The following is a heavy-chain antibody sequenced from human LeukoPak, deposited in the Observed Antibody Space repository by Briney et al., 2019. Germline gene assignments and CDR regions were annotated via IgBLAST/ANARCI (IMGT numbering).Heavy chain of an antibody. D-gene: IGHD3-22*01. CDR1: GFTVISTY. CDR3: AKTLVDYYDSSGYYPSGAIDI. CDR2: IYIGGST. V-gene: IGHV3-53*01. J-gene: IGHJ3*02. Sequence: GRSLRLSRAPSGFTVISTYISWVSQAAGNWLEWVSFIYIGGSTYYEDCVKSRFTISRDNTKNTLYPQMNSLRAEDTAVYYCAKTLVDYYDSSGYYPSGAIDIWGQGTMVTVSS.